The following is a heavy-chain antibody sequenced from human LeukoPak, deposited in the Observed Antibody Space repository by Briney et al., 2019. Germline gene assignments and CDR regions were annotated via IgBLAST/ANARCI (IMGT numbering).Heavy chain of an antibody. CDR3: VRSPGSLFDY. CDR2: IYSGGTT. V-gene: IGHV3-53*01. Sequence: GGSLRLSCAASGFSVSNNYMTWVRQAPGKGLEWVSNIYSGGTTFYADSVKGRFTISRDNSKNTFYLQMNNVRAEDTALYYCVRSPGSLFDYWGQGTLVTVSS. CDR1: GFSVSNNY. J-gene: IGHJ4*02.